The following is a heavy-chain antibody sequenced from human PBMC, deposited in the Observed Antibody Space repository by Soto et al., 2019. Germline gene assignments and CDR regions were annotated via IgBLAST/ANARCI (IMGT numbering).Heavy chain of an antibody. Sequence: ASVKVSCKASGFTLKSSAVQWVRQARGQRLEWIGWIVAGSGNTHFAQRFQERVTITRDMSTSTAYLELSSLRSEDTAVYYCAADPYYYDSSNYYSFDHWGQGTQVTVSS. CDR1: GFTLKSSA. D-gene: IGHD3-22*01. CDR3: AADPYYYDSSNYYSFDH. J-gene: IGHJ4*02. V-gene: IGHV1-58*01. CDR2: IVAGSGNT.